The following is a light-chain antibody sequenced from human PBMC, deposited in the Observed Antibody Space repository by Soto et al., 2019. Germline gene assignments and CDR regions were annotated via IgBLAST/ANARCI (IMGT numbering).Light chain of an antibody. CDR1: QSIRSW. CDR2: KAS. CDR3: QQYDSYPWT. J-gene: IGKJ1*01. V-gene: IGKV1-5*03. Sequence: DIQMTQSPSTLSAFIGDRVTITCRASQSIRSWLVWYQQKSGKAPKVLVYKASSLESGIPLRFSGSGSGTEFTLTISSLQPDDFATYYCQQYDSYPWTFGQGTKVEIK.